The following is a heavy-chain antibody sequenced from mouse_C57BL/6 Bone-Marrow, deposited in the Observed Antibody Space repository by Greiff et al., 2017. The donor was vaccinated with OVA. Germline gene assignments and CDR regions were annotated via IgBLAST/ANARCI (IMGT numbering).Heavy chain of an antibody. CDR2: INRDGGST. V-gene: IGHV5-2*01. CDR1: EYAFPSHD. J-gene: IGHJ2*01. D-gene: IGHD2-3*01. CDR3: ARMMVTRDY. Sequence: EVHLVESGGGLVQPGASLKLSCESNEYAFPSHDMSWVRKTPEKRLELVAAINRDGGSTYYPDTMEGRVIISRDNTKKTLYLQMSSLRSEDTALYYCARMMVTRDYWGQGTTLTVSS.